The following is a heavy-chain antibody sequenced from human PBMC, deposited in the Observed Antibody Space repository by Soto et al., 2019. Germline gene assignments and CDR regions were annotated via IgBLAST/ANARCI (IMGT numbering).Heavy chain of an antibody. V-gene: IGHV4-34*01. CDR1: GGSFSGYY. CDR3: ASSVPAALYNWFDP. Sequence: SETLSLTCAVYGGSFSGYYWSWIRQPPGKGLEWIGEINHSGSTNYDPSLKSRVTISVDTSKNQFSLKLSSVTAADTAVYYCASSVPAALYNWFDPWGQGTLVTSPQ. CDR2: INHSGST. J-gene: IGHJ5*02. D-gene: IGHD2-2*01.